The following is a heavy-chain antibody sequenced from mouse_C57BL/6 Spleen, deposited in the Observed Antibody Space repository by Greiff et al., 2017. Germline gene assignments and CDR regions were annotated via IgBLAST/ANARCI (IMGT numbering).Heavy chain of an antibody. CDR2: IYPSDSET. V-gene: IGHV1-61*01. Sequence: QVQLQQPGAELVRPGSSVKLSCKASGYTFTSYWMDWVKQRPGQGLEWIGNIYPSDSETHYNQKFKDKATLTVDKSSSTAYMQLSSLTSEDSAVYYCARWSYAMDYWGQGTSVTVSS. J-gene: IGHJ4*01. CDR1: GYTFTSYW. CDR3: ARWSYAMDY.